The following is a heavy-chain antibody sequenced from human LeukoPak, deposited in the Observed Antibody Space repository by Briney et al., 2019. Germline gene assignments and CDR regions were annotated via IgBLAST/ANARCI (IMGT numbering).Heavy chain of an antibody. CDR2: TYYRSKWYN. CDR3: ARDRFDILTWFNYGMDV. Sequence: KQKPSRGLKGLGGTYYRSKWYNDYAVFVKSGIAINPDTSKNQFSLQLNSVTPEDTAVYYCARDRFDILTWFNYGMDVWGQGTPVTGCS. J-gene: IGHJ6*01. V-gene: IGHV6-1*01. D-gene: IGHD3-9*01.